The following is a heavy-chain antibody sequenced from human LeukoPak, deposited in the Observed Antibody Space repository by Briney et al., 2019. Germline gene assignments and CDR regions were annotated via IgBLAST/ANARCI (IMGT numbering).Heavy chain of an antibody. CDR3: ARDPNSGSYYGWFDP. D-gene: IGHD1-26*01. Sequence: GASVKVSCKASGYSVTGYYMHWVRQAPGQGLEWMGWINPNSGGTNYAQKFQGRVTMTRDTSVSTTYMELSRLRSDDTAVYYCARDPNSGSYYGWFDPWGQGTLVTVSS. J-gene: IGHJ5*02. V-gene: IGHV1-2*02. CDR2: INPNSGGT. CDR1: GYSVTGYY.